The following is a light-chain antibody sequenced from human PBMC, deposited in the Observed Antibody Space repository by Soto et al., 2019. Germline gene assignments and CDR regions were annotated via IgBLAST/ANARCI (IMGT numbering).Light chain of an antibody. J-gene: IGKJ1*01. CDR1: QSVSSSY. Sequence: EIVLTQSPATLSLSPGERATLSCGASQSVSSSYLGWYQQKPRLAPRLLIYDASSRAPGTPDRFSGSGSATDFTLTISRLEPEDFAVYYCQQYGSSPRTFGQGTKVEIK. V-gene: IGKV3D-20*01. CDR3: QQYGSSPRT. CDR2: DAS.